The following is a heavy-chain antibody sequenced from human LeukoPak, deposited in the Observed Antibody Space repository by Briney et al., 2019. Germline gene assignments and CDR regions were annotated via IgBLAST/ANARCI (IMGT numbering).Heavy chain of an antibody. Sequence: GGSLRLSCAASGFTFSTYAMSWVRQAPGKGLEWVSAISGSGVSTYYADSVKGRFTVSRDNSKNTLYLQMSSLRAEDTAVYYCAKDERNWNYNLASQTYDWGQGTLVTVSS. CDR1: GFTFSTYA. D-gene: IGHD1-7*01. J-gene: IGHJ4*02. V-gene: IGHV3-23*01. CDR2: ISGSGVST. CDR3: AKDERNWNYNLASQTYD.